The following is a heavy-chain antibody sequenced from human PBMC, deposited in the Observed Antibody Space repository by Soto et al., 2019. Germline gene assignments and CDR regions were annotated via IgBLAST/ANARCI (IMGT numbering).Heavy chain of an antibody. Sequence: QVQLQESGPGLVKPSQTLSLTCTVSGGSIRSGGYYWSWVRQNPRRGLEWIGNIYYSGNTYYNPSHESRLTISVVTSKNQFSLNLSSVTAADTAVYYCARDRLMATAGTARHYFGLDVWGQGTTVTVSS. D-gene: IGHD5-18*01. CDR1: GGSIRSGGYY. V-gene: IGHV4-31*03. CDR3: ARDRLMATAGTARHYFGLDV. CDR2: IYYSGNT. J-gene: IGHJ6*02.